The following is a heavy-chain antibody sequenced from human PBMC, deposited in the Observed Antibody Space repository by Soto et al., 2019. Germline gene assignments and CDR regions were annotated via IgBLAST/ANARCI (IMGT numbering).Heavy chain of an antibody. D-gene: IGHD6-19*01. CDR2: FSGSNT. CDR3: AKGPHSSGWHYFDY. Sequence: EVQLLESGGGLVQPGGSLRLSCAASGFTFSSYAMSWVRQAPGKGLEWVSTFSGSNTYYADSVKGRFTISRDNSKNTLYLQMTSLSADDTAVYCCAKGPHSSGWHYFDYWGQGALVTVSS. CDR1: GFTFSSYA. J-gene: IGHJ4*02. V-gene: IGHV3-23*01.